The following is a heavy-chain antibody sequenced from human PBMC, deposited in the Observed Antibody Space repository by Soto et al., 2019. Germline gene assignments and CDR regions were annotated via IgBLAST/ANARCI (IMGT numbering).Heavy chain of an antibody. CDR1: GYSISSGYY. J-gene: IGHJ6*02. CDR3: ARDQDIVVVVAATPLYYYGMDV. V-gene: IGHV4-38-2*02. CDR2: IYHSGST. Sequence: SLTCAVSGYSISSGYYWGWIRQPPGKGLEWIGSIYHSGSTYYNPSLKSRVTISVDTSKNQFSLKLSSVTAADTAVYYCARDQDIVVVVAATPLYYYGMDVWGQGTTVTVSS. D-gene: IGHD2-15*01.